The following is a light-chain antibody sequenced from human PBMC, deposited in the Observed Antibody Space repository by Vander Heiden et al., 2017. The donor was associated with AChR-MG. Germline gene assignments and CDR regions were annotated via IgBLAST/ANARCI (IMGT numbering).Light chain of an antibody. CDR1: QDISNY. J-gene: IGKJ4*01. CDR2: DAS. Sequence: DIQMTQSPSSLSASVGDRVTITCQASQDISNYLNWYQQKPGKAPKLLIYDASKLETGVPSRFSGSGSGTDFTFTISSLHPEDIATYYCQRYDNLRVTFGGGTKVEIK. CDR3: QRYDNLRVT. V-gene: IGKV1-33*01.